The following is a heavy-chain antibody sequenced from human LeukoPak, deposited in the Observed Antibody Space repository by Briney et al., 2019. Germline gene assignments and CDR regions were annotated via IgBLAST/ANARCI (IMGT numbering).Heavy chain of an antibody. CDR3: ARLSTAMDPLDY. Sequence: PGESLKISCKSSGHSFTNYWIAWVRQMPGKGLEWMGIIYPGDSDTRYSPSFQGQVTISADKSISTAYLQWSSPKASDTAMYYCARLSTAMDPLDYWGQGTLVTVSS. D-gene: IGHD4-17*01. V-gene: IGHV5-51*01. CDR2: IYPGDSDT. CDR1: GHSFTNYW. J-gene: IGHJ4*02.